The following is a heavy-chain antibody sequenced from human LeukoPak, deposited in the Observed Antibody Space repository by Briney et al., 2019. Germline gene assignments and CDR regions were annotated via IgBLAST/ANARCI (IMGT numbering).Heavy chain of an antibody. CDR2: MNPNSGNT. Sequence: ASVKVSCKASGYTFTSYDINWVRQATGQGLEWMGWMNPNSGNTGYAQKFQGRVTMSRDMYTSIVYMELSSLGSEDTAVYYCGRDPGYDTSGYYHGYFDYWGLGPLVHVSS. J-gene: IGHJ4*02. CDR3: GRDPGYDTSGYYHGYFDY. CDR1: GYTFTSYD. V-gene: IGHV1-8*02. D-gene: IGHD3-22*01.